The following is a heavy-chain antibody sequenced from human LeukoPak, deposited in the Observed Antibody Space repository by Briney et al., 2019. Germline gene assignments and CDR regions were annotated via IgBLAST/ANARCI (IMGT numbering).Heavy chain of an antibody. J-gene: IGHJ4*02. CDR1: GFTFSNYV. D-gene: IGHD3-9*01. CDR3: AKVELRYFEVSDY. V-gene: IGHV3-23*01. Sequence: PGGSLRLSCAASGFTFSNYVMSWVRQAPGKGLEWVSAISGSGGSTYYADSVKGRFTISRDNSKNTLFLQMNSLRAEDTAVYYCAKVELRYFEVSDYWGQGALVTVSS. CDR2: ISGSGGST.